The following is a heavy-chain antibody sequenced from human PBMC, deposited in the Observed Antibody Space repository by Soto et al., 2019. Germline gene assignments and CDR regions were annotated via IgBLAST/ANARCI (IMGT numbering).Heavy chain of an antibody. CDR1: GGSISSSSYY. J-gene: IGHJ6*02. CDR2: IFYSGST. V-gene: IGHV4-39*01. D-gene: IGHD2-15*01. Sequence: SETLSLTCTFSGGSISSSSYYWGWIRQPPGKGLEWIGSIFYSGSTNYNPSLKSRDTISVDTSKNQISLKLSSVTAADTAVFYCARHLTYCSAGSCYSDFPYYGMDVWGQGTTVT. CDR3: ARHLTYCSAGSCYSDFPYYGMDV.